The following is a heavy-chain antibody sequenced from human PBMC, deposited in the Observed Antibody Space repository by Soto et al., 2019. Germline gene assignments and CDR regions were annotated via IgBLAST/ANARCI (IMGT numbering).Heavy chain of an antibody. J-gene: IGHJ6*03. V-gene: IGHV4-59*01. CDR2: IYYSGST. D-gene: IGHD3-3*01. Sequence: SETLSLTCTVSGGSISSYFWSWIRQPPGKGLEWIGYIYYSGSTNYNPSLKSRVTISVDTSKNQFSLKLSSVTAADTAVYYCARAQYVFWSGYRNYYYYYMDVWGKGTTVTVSS. CDR3: ARAQYVFWSGYRNYYYYYMDV. CDR1: GGSISSYF.